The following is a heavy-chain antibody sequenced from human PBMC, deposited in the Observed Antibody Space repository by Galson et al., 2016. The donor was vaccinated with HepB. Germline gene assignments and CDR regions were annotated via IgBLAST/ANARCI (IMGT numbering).Heavy chain of an antibody. J-gene: IGHJ6*01. CDR2: IFPILGTP. Sequence: SVKVSCKATGGTFSSYSISWVRQAPGQGLEWMGGIFPILGTPDYAQQFQGRVAITADESTSTAYMELSSLRSEDTAVYYCAVSTNGFNSLLFYYYYDMDVWGQGTTVTVSA. CDR3: AVSTNGFNSLLFYYYYDMDV. V-gene: IGHV1-69*13. CDR1: GGTFSSYS. D-gene: IGHD5-24*01.